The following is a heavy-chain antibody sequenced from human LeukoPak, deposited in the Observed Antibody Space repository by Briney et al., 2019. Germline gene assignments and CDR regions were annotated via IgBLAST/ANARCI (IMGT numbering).Heavy chain of an antibody. V-gene: IGHV3-7*04. D-gene: IGHD5-18*01. Sequence: GGSLRLSCAASGFTFSDYTMNWVRQVPGKGLEWVASIKQDGSEKYYVDSVKGRFTISRDNAKKSLYLQMNSLRAEDTAVYHCARDTAMDEWGQGTLVTVSS. CDR2: IKQDGSEK. CDR1: GFTFSDYT. CDR3: ARDTAMDE. J-gene: IGHJ4*02.